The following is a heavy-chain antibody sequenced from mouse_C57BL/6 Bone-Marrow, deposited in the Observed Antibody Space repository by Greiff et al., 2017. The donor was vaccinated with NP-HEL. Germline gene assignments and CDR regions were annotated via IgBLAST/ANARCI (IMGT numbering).Heavy chain of an antibody. V-gene: IGHV1-64*01. CDR3: ARGKTGTWGNWYFDV. CDR2: IHPNSGST. D-gene: IGHD4-1*01. J-gene: IGHJ1*03. Sequence: QVQLQQPGAELVKPGASVKLSCKASGYTFTSYWMYWVKQRPGQGLEWIGMIHPNSGSTNYNEKFKSKATLTVDKSSSTAYMQLSSLTSEDSAVYYCARGKTGTWGNWYFDVWGTGTTVTVSS. CDR1: GYTFTSYW.